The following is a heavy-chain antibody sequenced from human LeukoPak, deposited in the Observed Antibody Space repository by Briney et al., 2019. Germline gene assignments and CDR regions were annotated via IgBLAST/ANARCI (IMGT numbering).Heavy chain of an antibody. J-gene: IGHJ4*02. CDR2: ISSSSSYI. Sequence: GGSLRLSCAASGFTFSSYSMNWVRQAPGKGLEWVSSISSSSSYIYYADSVKGRFTISRDNAKNSLYLQMNSPRAEDTAVYYCARGLEWLRLYYFGYWGQGTLVTVSS. CDR3: ARGLEWLRLYYFGY. CDR1: GFTFSSYS. V-gene: IGHV3-21*01. D-gene: IGHD5-12*01.